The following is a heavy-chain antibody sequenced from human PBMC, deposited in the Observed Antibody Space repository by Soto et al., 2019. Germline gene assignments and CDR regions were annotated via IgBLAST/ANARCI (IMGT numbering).Heavy chain of an antibody. Sequence: LRLSCAASGFTFSSYAMSWVRQAPGKGLEWVSAISGSGGSTYYADSVKGRFTISRDNSKNTLYLQMNSLRAEDTAVYYCAKDLPKYYYDSSGYYKPFDYWGQGTLVTVSS. D-gene: IGHD3-22*01. CDR1: GFTFSSYA. J-gene: IGHJ4*02. V-gene: IGHV3-23*01. CDR3: AKDLPKYYYDSSGYYKPFDY. CDR2: ISGSGGST.